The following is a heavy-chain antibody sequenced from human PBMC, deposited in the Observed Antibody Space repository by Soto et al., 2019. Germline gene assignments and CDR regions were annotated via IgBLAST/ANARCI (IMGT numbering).Heavy chain of an antibody. CDR1: GYTFTSYY. J-gene: IGHJ6*01. CDR3: ARDSSSGWSAYYYYYGMEV. V-gene: IGHV1-46*01. Sequence: ASVKVSCKASGYTFTSYYMHWVRQAPGQGLEWMGIINPSGGSTSYAQKFQGRVTMTRDTSTSTVYMELSSLRSEDTAVYYCARDSSSGWSAYYYYYGMEVWGQGTTVIVSS. D-gene: IGHD6-19*01. CDR2: INPSGGST.